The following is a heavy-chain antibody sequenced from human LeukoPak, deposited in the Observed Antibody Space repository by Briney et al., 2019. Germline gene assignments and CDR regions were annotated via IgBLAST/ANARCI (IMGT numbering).Heavy chain of an antibody. CDR1: GISLSNYA. D-gene: IGHD3-10*01. Sequence: GGSLRLSCVVSGISLSNYAMTWVRQAPGKGLEWVSYISERGGSTTYADSVKGRFTISRDTSLNTLYLQMNNLRAEDTAVYFCAKRGVVIRGILVIGYHQEAYHYDFWGQGALVTVSS. V-gene: IGHV3-23*01. J-gene: IGHJ4*02. CDR3: AKRGVVIRGILVIGYHQEAYHYDF. CDR2: ISERGGST.